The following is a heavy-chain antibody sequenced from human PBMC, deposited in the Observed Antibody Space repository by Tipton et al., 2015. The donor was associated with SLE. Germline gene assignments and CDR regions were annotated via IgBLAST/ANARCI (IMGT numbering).Heavy chain of an antibody. CDR2: INSDGSQT. D-gene: IGHD5-18*01. J-gene: IGHJ3*02. CDR3: ARDFGGYSYDAFDI. V-gene: IGHV3-74*01. Sequence: SLRLSCAASGFTFSSNWMHWVRQAPGKGLVWASCINSDGSQTSYADSVKGRFTISRDNAKNTLYLQMNSLRAEDTAVYYCARDFGGYSYDAFDIWGQGTMVTVSS. CDR1: GFTFSSNW.